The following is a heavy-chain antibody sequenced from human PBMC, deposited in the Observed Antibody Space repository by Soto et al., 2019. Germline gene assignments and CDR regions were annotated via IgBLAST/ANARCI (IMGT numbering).Heavy chain of an antibody. J-gene: IGHJ5*02. CDR1: GYTFTSYA. V-gene: IGHV1-3*01. Sequence: GASVKVSCKASGYTFTSYAMHWVRQAPGQRLEWMGWINAGNGNTKYSQKFQGRVTITRDTSASTAYMELSSLRSEDTAVYYCARAQLALPTWFAPWGQGTLVTVSS. D-gene: IGHD6-13*01. CDR2: INAGNGNT. CDR3: ARAQLALPTWFAP.